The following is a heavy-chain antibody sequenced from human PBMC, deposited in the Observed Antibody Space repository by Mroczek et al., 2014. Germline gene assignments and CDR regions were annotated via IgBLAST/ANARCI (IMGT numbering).Heavy chain of an antibody. CDR3: ARGHYYDSSGYYYALDY. Sequence: EVQLVESGGGLVQPGGSLRLSCAASGFTFSSYDMHWVRQATGKGLEWVSAIGTAGDTYYPGSVKGRFTISRENAKNSLYLQMNSLRTGDTAVYYCARGHYYDSSGYYYALDYWGQGTLVTVSS. CDR1: GFTFSSYD. J-gene: IGHJ4*02. D-gene: IGHD3-22*01. CDR2: IGTAGDT. V-gene: IGHV3-13*01.